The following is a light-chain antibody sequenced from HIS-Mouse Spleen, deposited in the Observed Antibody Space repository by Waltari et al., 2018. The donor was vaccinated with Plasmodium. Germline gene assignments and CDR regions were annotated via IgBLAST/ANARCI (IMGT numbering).Light chain of an antibody. J-gene: IGLJ2*01. CDR2: QDS. CDR3: QAWDSSTAWV. Sequence: SYELTQPPSVSVSPGQTASITCSGDNLEAKYACWYQQKPGQSPVLVIYQDSKRPPGIPERFSGSNSGNTATLTISGTQAMDEADYYCQAWDSSTAWVFGGGTKLTVL. V-gene: IGLV3-1*01. CDR1: NLEAKY.